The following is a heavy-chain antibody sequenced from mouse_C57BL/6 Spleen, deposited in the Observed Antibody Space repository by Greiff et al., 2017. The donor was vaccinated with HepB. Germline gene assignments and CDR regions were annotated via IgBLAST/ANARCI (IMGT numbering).Heavy chain of an antibody. Sequence: DVHLVESGEGLVKPGGSLKLSCAASGFTFSSYAMSWVRQTPEKRLEWVAYISSGGDYIYYADTVKGRFTISRDNARNTLYLQMSSLKSEDTAMYYCTRGDYDVYYAMDYWGKGTSVTVSS. J-gene: IGHJ4*01. CDR1: GFTFSSYA. CDR3: TRGDYDVYYAMDY. V-gene: IGHV5-9-1*02. D-gene: IGHD2-4*01. CDR2: ISSGGDYI.